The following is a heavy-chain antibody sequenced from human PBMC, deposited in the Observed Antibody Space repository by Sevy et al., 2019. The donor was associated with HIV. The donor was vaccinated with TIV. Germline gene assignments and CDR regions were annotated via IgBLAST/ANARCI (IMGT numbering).Heavy chain of an antibody. Sequence: GGSLRLSCAASGFTLNTYAMSWVRQAPGKGLEWVSDLSRSGRDTYYADSVKGRFTISRDNSKNTVYLQMNSLRAEDTAVYYCAKDAYYYNSSGYSMSQWYYGMDVWGQGATVTVSS. CDR1: GFTLNTYA. J-gene: IGHJ6*02. V-gene: IGHV3-23*01. CDR3: AKDAYYYNSSGYSMSQWYYGMDV. D-gene: IGHD3-22*01. CDR2: LSRSGRDT.